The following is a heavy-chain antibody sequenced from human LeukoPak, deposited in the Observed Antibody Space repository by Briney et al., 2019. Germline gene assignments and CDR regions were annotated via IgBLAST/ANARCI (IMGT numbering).Heavy chain of an antibody. CDR1: GFTLSSYA. CDR3: AKEDGFGGVIVTYDY. J-gene: IGHJ4*02. Sequence: HAGTLRLSCAASGFTLSSYAMSWVRQAPGKGLEWVSAISGRGGSTYYADSVKGRFTISRDNSKNTLYLQMNSLRAEDTAVYYCAKEDGFGGVIVTYDYWGQGTLVTVSS. CDR2: ISGRGGST. D-gene: IGHD3-16*02. V-gene: IGHV3-23*01.